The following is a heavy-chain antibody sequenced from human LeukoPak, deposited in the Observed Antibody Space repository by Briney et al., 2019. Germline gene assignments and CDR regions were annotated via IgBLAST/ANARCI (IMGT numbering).Heavy chain of an antibody. Sequence: PSQTLSLTCTVSGGSLSGGSYNWSWVRPPAGKGLEGVGRIYTSGSTNYTPSLTSRVTISVYTSKNQFSLKLSPATAADTAVYYCASDKGYCSGGSCYSSDDAFEICGQGTPVTASS. D-gene: IGHD2-15*01. V-gene: IGHV4-61*02. CDR3: ASDKGYCSGGSCYSSDDAFEI. CDR1: GGSLSGGSYN. CDR2: IYTSGST. J-gene: IGHJ3*02.